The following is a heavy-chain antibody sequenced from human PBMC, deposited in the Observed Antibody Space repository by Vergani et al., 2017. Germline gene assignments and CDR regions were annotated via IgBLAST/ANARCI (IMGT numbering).Heavy chain of an antibody. D-gene: IGHD2-2*01. CDR2: ISWNSGSI. Sequence: EVQLVESGGGLVQPGRSLRLSCAASGFTFDDYAMHWVRHAPGKGLEWVSGISWNSGSIGYADSVKGRFTISRDNAKNSLYLQMNSLRAEDTALYYCAKGYCSSTSCDGGYSDYWGQGTLVTVSS. V-gene: IGHV3-9*01. CDR3: AKGYCSSTSCDGGYSDY. CDR1: GFTFDDYA. J-gene: IGHJ4*02.